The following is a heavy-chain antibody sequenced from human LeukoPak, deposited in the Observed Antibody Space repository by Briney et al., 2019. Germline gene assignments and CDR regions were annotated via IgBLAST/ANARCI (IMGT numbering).Heavy chain of an antibody. Sequence: ASVTVSCRTSGYTFTDNVISWVRQAPGRGLEWMGWISGYNGHTKYAQKVQGRVTMTTDTSTNTAYMELRSLRSDDTAVYYCARGFPSRRNYDSSGYYSYYFDYWGQGTLVTVSS. J-gene: IGHJ4*02. D-gene: IGHD3-22*01. CDR2: ISGYNGHT. V-gene: IGHV1-18*01. CDR3: ARGFPSRRNYDSSGYYSYYFDY. CDR1: GYTFTDNV.